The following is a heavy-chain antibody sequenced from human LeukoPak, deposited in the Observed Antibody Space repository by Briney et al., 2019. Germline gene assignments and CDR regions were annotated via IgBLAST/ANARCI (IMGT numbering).Heavy chain of an antibody. CDR3: AKDGDSYYDFWNLEFDY. CDR2: ISGSGGST. Sequence: GGSLRLSCAASGFTFNSYAMSWVRQAPGKGLEWVSAISGSGGSTYYADSVKGRFTISRDNSKNTLYLQMNSLRAEDTAVYYCAKDGDSYYDFWNLEFDYWGQGTLVTVSS. D-gene: IGHD3-3*01. J-gene: IGHJ4*02. CDR1: GFTFNSYA. V-gene: IGHV3-23*01.